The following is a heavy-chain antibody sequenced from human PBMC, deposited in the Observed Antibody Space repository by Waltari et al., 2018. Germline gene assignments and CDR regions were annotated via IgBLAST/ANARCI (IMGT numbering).Heavy chain of an antibody. CDR1: GYTLTELS. J-gene: IGHJ6*02. CDR3: ATDSRYYYYYGMDV. V-gene: IGHV1-24*01. Sequence: QVQLVQSGAEVKKPGASVKVSCKVSGYTLTELSMHWVRQSPGKGLEWMGGLDPEEGETIYAPKFQGRVTMTEDTSTATAYTELSSLRSEETAVYYCATDSRYYYYYGMDVWGQGTTVTVSS. CDR2: LDPEEGET.